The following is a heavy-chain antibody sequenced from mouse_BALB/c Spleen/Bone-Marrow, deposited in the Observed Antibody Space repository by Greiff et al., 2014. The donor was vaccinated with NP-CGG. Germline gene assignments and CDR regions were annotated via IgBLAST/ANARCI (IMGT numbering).Heavy chain of an antibody. CDR1: GYTFTSYV. Sequence: VQLQQSRIPLVKPGASVKMSCKASGYTFTSYVMHWVKQKPGQGLEWIGYINPYNDGTKYNEKFKGKATLTSDKSSSTAYMELSSLTSEDSAVYYCAKGGNYRYDFDYWGQGTTLTVSS. CDR2: INPYNDGT. D-gene: IGHD2-14*01. V-gene: IGHV1-14*01. CDR3: AKGGNYRYDFDY. J-gene: IGHJ2*01.